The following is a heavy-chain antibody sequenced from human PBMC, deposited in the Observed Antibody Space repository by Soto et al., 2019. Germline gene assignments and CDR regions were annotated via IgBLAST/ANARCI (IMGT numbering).Heavy chain of an antibody. V-gene: IGHV4-4*07. CDR3: ARGGQDFWSGPFDY. CDR2: IDNSGST. CDR1: GGSISNYF. Sequence: SETLSLTCTVSGGSISNYFCNWIRQPAGKGLEWIGRIDNSGSTNCDPSLKSRITMSADTSRNQFSLKLNSVTAADTAVYYCARGGQDFWSGPFDYWGQGALVTVSS. J-gene: IGHJ4*02. D-gene: IGHD3-3*01.